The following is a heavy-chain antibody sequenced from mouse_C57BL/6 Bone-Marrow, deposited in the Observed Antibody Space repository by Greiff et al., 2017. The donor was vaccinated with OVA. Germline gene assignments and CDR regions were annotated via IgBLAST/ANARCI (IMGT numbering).Heavy chain of an antibody. J-gene: IGHJ2*01. CDR2: IYPGDGDT. CDR3: AIGIYYDYDVEDYFDY. Sequence: VQLQQSGPELVKPGASVKISCKASGYAFSSSWMNWVKQRPGKGLEWIGRIYPGDGDTNYNGKFKGKATLTADKSSSTAYMQLSSLTSEDSAVYYCAIGIYYDYDVEDYFDYWGQGTTLTVSS. CDR1: GYAFSSSW. D-gene: IGHD2-4*01. V-gene: IGHV1-82*01.